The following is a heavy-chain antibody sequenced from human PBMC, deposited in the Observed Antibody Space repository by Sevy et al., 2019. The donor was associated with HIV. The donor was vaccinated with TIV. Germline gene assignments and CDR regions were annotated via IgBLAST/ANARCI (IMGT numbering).Heavy chain of an antibody. CDR2: ISSGSSYI. J-gene: IGHJ4*02. D-gene: IGHD2-2*01. Sequence: GGSLRLSCAASGFTFSTDTMNWVRQAPGKGLEWVSSISSGSSYIYYADSAKGRFTISRDNTKNSLYLQMNSLRAEDTAVYYCARDRHACSSASCPFDYWGQGTLVTVSS. V-gene: IGHV3-21*01. CDR3: ARDRHACSSASCPFDY. CDR1: GFTFSTDT.